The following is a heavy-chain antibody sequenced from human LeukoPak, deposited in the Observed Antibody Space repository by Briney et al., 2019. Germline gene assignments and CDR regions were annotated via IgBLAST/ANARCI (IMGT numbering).Heavy chain of an antibody. J-gene: IGHJ4*02. V-gene: IGHV1-2*02. CDR3: ARSLRLDYYDSTLGDY. Sequence: ASVKVSCKASGYTFTGYYMHWVRQAPGQGLEWMGWINPNSGGTNYAQKFQGRVTMTRDTSISTAYMELSRLRSDDTAVYYCARSLRLDYYDSTLGDYWGQGTLVTVSS. D-gene: IGHD3-22*01. CDR1: GYTFTGYY. CDR2: INPNSGGT.